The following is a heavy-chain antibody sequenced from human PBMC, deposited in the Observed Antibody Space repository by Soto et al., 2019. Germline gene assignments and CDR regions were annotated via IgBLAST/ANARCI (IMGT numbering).Heavy chain of an antibody. Sequence: PSETLSLTCTVSGGSISSSSYYWGWIRQPPGKGLEWIGSIYYSGSTNYNPSLKSRVTISVDTSKNQFSLKLSSVTAADTAVYYCARAPTAAAQYNWFDPWGQGTLVTVSS. D-gene: IGHD6-13*01. CDR2: IYYSGST. CDR3: ARAPTAAAQYNWFDP. J-gene: IGHJ5*02. V-gene: IGHV4-39*07. CDR1: GGSISSSSYY.